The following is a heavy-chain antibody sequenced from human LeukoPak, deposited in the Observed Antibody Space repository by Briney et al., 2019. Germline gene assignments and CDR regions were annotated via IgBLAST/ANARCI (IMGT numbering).Heavy chain of an antibody. Sequence: SETLSLTCTVSGGSISSYYWSWIRQPPGKGLEWIGYIYYSGSTNYNPSLKSRVTISVDTSKNQFSLKLSSVTAADTAVYYCARDIGGSYPLDYWGQGTLVTVSS. CDR1: GGSISSYY. D-gene: IGHD1-26*01. CDR3: ARDIGGSYPLDY. CDR2: IYYSGST. V-gene: IGHV4-59*01. J-gene: IGHJ4*02.